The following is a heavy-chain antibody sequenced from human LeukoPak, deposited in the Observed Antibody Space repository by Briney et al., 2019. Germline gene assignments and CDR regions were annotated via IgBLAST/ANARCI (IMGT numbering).Heavy chain of an antibody. CDR2: VSGSGDST. CDR1: GFTFSSYA. V-gene: IGHV3-23*01. Sequence: GGSLRLSCAASGFTFSSYAMSWVRQAPGKGLEWVSGVSGSGDSTYYADSVKGRFTISRDNSKNTLYLQMNSLRAEDTAVYYCAALAYYYGSGASGPNIDYWGQGTLVTVSS. D-gene: IGHD3-10*01. J-gene: IGHJ4*02. CDR3: AALAYYYGSGASGPNIDY.